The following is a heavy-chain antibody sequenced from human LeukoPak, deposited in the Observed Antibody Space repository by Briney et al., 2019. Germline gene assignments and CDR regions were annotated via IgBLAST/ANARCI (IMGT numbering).Heavy chain of an antibody. Sequence: ASVKVSCKASGYSFTGYYMHWVRQAPGQGLEWMGWINPNSGDTKCAQKFQGRVTMTRDTSISTAYMELTRPRSDDTAGYYCARGGLRVMVYRLYYMDVWGKGTTVTVSS. D-gene: IGHD2-8*01. J-gene: IGHJ6*03. CDR2: INPNSGDT. CDR3: ARGGLRVMVYRLYYMDV. CDR1: GYSFTGYY. V-gene: IGHV1-2*02.